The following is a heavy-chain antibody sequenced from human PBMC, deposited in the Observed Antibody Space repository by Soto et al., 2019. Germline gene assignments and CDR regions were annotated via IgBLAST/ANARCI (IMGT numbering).Heavy chain of an antibody. V-gene: IGHV3-21*01. CDR2: ISSSSSYI. Sequence: GGSLRLSCAASGFTFSSYSMNWVRQAPGKGLEWVSSISSSSSYIYSADSVKGRFTISRDNAKNSLYLQMNSLRAEDTAVYYCARGAWSRGPFDYWGQGTLVTVSS. CDR3: ARGAWSRGPFDY. D-gene: IGHD1-1*01. CDR1: GFTFSSYS. J-gene: IGHJ4*02.